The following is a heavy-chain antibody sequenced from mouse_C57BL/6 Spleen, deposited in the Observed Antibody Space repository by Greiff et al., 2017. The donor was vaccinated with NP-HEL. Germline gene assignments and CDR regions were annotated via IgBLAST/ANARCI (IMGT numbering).Heavy chain of an antibody. CDR2: IYPGSGST. CDR3: ERRAYDSNSRWFAY. J-gene: IGHJ3*01. CDR1: GYTFTSYW. D-gene: IGHD2-5*01. Sequence: VQLQQSGAELVKPGASVKMSCKASGYTFTSYWITWVKQRPGQGLEWIGDIYPGSGSTNYNEKFKSKATLTVDTSSSTAYMQLSSLTSEDSAVYDWERRAYDSNSRWFAYWGQGTLVTVSA. V-gene: IGHV1-55*01.